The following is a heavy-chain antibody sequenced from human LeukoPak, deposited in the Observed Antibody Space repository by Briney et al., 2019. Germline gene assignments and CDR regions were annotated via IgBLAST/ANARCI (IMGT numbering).Heavy chain of an antibody. CDR1: GYTFTSYD. V-gene: IGHV1-69*13. CDR2: IIPIFGTA. J-gene: IGHJ6*03. CDR3: ARSLEWLSYYMDV. D-gene: IGHD3-3*01. Sequence: ASVKVSCKASGYTFTSYDISWVRQAPGQGLEWMGGIIPIFGTANYAQKFQGRVTITADESTSTAYMELSSLRSEDTAVYYCARSLEWLSYYMDVWGKGTTVTVSS.